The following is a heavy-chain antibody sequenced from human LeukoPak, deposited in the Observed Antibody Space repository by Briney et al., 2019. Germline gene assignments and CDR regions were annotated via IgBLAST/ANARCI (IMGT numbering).Heavy chain of an antibody. Sequence: GGSLRLSCAASGFTFSSYGMHWVRQALGKGLEWVAVISYDGSAKYYADSVKGRFTISRDNSKNTLYLQMNSLRAEDLAVYYCARAGQTGYYLNYYYMNVWGKGTTVTVSS. CDR1: GFTFSSYG. CDR2: ISYDGSAK. D-gene: IGHD3-9*01. CDR3: ARAGQTGYYLNYYYMNV. J-gene: IGHJ6*03. V-gene: IGHV3-30*03.